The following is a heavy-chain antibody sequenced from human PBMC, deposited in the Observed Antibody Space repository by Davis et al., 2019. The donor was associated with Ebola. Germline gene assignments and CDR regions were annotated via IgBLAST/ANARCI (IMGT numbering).Heavy chain of an antibody. D-gene: IGHD3-3*01. CDR1: GFTFSSYE. Sequence: GGSLRLSCAASGFTFSSYEMNWVRQAPGKGLEWVSYISSSGSTIYYADSVKGRFTISRDNAKNSLYLQMNSLRAEDTAVYYCARDQGYYDFWSGYKYYYYGMDVWGQGTTVTVSS. V-gene: IGHV3-48*03. CDR2: ISSSGSTI. CDR3: ARDQGYYDFWSGYKYYYYGMDV. J-gene: IGHJ6*02.